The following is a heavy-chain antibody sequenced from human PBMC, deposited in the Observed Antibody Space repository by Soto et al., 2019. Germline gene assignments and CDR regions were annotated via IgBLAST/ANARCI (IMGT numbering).Heavy chain of an antibody. CDR3: AKDGYCSSTSCYFGEFDP. CDR2: ISGSGGST. J-gene: IGHJ5*02. Sequence: EVQLLESGGGLVQPGGSLSLSCAASGFTFSSYAMSWVRQAPGKGLEWVSAISGSGGSTYYADSVKGRFTISRDNSKNTLYLPMNSLRAEDTAVYYCAKDGYCSSTSCYFGEFDPWGQGTLVTVSS. D-gene: IGHD2-2*03. V-gene: IGHV3-23*01. CDR1: GFTFSSYA.